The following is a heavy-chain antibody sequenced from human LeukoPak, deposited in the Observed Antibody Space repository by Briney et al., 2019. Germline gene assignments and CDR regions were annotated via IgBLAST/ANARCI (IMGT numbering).Heavy chain of an antibody. CDR3: ATGGDGLRAFDI. D-gene: IGHD3-16*01. CDR2: VDPEDGET. CDR1: GYTFTDYY. J-gene: IGHJ3*02. Sequence: ASVKVSCKVSGYTFTDYYMHWVQQAPGKGLEWMGLVDPEDGETIYAEKFQGRVTTTADTSTDTAYMELSSLRSEDTAVYYCATGGDGLRAFDIWGQGTMVTVSS. V-gene: IGHV1-69-2*01.